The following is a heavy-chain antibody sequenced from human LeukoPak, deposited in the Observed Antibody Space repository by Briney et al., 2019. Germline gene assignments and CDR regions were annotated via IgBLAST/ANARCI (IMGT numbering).Heavy chain of an antibody. CDR2: IYPGDSDT. V-gene: IGHV5-51*01. D-gene: IGHD4-17*01. J-gene: IGHJ4*02. CDR3: ARQASSTYYGPGGH. Sequence: GESLKISCKGSGYSFTNYWIGWVRQMPGKGLEWMGIIYPGDSDTRYSPSFQGLVTFSVDKSISTAYLQWTSLKASDTAMYYCARQASSTYYGPGGHWGQGTLVTVSS. CDR1: GYSFTNYW.